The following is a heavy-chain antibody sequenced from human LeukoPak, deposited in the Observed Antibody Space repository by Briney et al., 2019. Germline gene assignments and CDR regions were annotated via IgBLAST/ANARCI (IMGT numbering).Heavy chain of an antibody. Sequence: SETLSLTCTVSGGSISSYYWSWIRQPPGKGLEWIGEINHSGSTNYNPSLKSRVTISVDTSKNQFSLKLSSVTAADTAVYYCARAGYSLLALKYWGQGTLVTVSS. CDR1: GGSISSYY. D-gene: IGHD5-18*01. CDR3: ARAGYSLLALKY. J-gene: IGHJ4*02. V-gene: IGHV4-34*01. CDR2: INHSGST.